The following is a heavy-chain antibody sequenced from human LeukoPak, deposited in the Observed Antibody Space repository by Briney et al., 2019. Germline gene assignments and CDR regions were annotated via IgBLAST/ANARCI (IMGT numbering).Heavy chain of an antibody. Sequence: GGSLRLSCAASGFAFSDTGMTWVRQAPGRGLEWVSTISPTGEGTHYADSVKGRFTISRDNSKNTLSLEMNSLRADDTATYYCARDAGGAWPFDYWGQGTRVIVSS. CDR1: GFAFSDTG. CDR3: ARDAGGAWPFDY. D-gene: IGHD4-17*01. V-gene: IGHV3-23*01. CDR2: ISPTGEGT. J-gene: IGHJ4*02.